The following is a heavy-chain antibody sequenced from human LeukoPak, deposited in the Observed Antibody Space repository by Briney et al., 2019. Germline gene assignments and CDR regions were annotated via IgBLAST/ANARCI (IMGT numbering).Heavy chain of an antibody. J-gene: IGHJ4*02. CDR2: ISSSSSYI. Sequence: GGSLRLSCAASGFTFSSYSMNWVRQAPGKGLEWVSSISSSSSYIYYADSVKGRFTISRDNAKNSLYLQMNSLRAEDTAVYYCARENYYESSGPPGTDYRGQGTLVTVSS. CDR3: ARENYYESSGPPGTDY. D-gene: IGHD3-22*01. CDR1: GFTFSSYS. V-gene: IGHV3-21*01.